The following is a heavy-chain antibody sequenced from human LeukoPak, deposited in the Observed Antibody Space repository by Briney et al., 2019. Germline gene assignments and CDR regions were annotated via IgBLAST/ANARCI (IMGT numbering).Heavy chain of an antibody. J-gene: IGHJ6*03. CDR3: ARLQSANHDTGYCTGGFDYMDV. CDR2: ISYTGST. D-gene: IGHD2-21*02. CDR1: GGSMSNNY. Sequence: SETLSLTCSVSGGSMSNNYWGWSRQPPGKGLEWIGYISYTGSTSVTPSLKSRVNIFLETPRNQFSLEVSSVIAADTAVYYCARLQSANHDTGYCTGGFDYMDVWGKGTTVTVSS. V-gene: IGHV4-59*08.